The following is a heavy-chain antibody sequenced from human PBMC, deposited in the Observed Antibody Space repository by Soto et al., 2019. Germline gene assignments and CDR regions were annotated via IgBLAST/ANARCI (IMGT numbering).Heavy chain of an antibody. Sequence: VGSLRLSCAASGFTFSRYSMNWVRQAPGKGLEWVSSISSTTNYIYYADSMKGRFTVSRDNAKNSVYLDMNSLSAEDTAVYYCARESEDLTSNFDYWGQGTLVTVSS. V-gene: IGHV3-21*01. CDR3: ARESEDLTSNFDY. CDR2: ISSTTNYI. CDR1: GFTFSRYS. J-gene: IGHJ4*02.